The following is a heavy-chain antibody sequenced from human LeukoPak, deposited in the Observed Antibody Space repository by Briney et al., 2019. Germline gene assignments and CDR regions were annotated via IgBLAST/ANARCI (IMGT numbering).Heavy chain of an antibody. J-gene: IGHJ4*02. CDR3: MTELLGY. Sequence: GGSLRLSCAASGFSFSSYWMTWVRQAPGRGLEFVANIRGDGNEKYYMDSMKGRLTISRDNAKNSLFLQMSGLRAEDAAVYYCMTELLGYRGQGTLVTVSS. CDR2: IRGDGNEK. D-gene: IGHD1-14*01. V-gene: IGHV3-7*03. CDR1: GFSFSSYW.